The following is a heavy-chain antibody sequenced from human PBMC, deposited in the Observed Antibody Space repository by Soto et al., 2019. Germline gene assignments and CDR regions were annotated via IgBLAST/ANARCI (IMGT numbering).Heavy chain of an antibody. D-gene: IGHD3-3*01. CDR3: AKDLNQGVVTYYFDY. V-gene: IGHV3-23*01. J-gene: IGHJ4*02. Sequence: GGFLRLSCAASGFTFSSYAMSWVRQAPGKGLEWVSAISGSGGSTYYADSVKGRFTISRDNSKNTLYLQMNSLRAEDTAVYYCAKDLNQGVVTYYFDYWGQGTLVTVSS. CDR1: GFTFSSYA. CDR2: ISGSGGST.